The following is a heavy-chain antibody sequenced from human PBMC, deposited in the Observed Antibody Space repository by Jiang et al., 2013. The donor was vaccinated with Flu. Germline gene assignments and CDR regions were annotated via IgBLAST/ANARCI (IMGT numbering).Heavy chain of an antibody. CDR3: VRHQDNSPPPNYFDP. Sequence: KPSETLSLTCTVSGGSVSSNTDYWGLDSPAPRKGLEWIGSIFYSGRTYHNPSLKSRVTMSVDPPKNQFSLKLSSVTAADTAVYYCVRHQDNSPPPNYFDPWGQGILVTVSS. V-gene: IGHV4-39*01. CDR2: IFYSGRT. D-gene: IGHD4-11*01. CDR1: GGSVSSNTDY. J-gene: IGHJ5*02.